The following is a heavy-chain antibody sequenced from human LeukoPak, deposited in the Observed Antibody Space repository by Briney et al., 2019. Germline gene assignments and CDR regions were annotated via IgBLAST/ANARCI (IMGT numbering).Heavy chain of an antibody. Sequence: ASVKVSCKASGYTFTSYDINWVRQATGQGLEWMGWVNPNSGNTVYAQKFQGRVTMTRNTSISTAYMELSSLRSEDTAVYYCARGSKFMTTVEGYYFDYWGQGTLVTVSS. J-gene: IGHJ4*02. CDR1: GYTFTSYD. CDR3: ARGSKFMTTVEGYYFDY. CDR2: VNPNSGNT. D-gene: IGHD4-23*01. V-gene: IGHV1-8*01.